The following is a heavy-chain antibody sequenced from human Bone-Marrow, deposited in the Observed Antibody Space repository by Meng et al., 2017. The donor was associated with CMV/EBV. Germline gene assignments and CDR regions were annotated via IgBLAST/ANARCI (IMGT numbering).Heavy chain of an antibody. CDR3: AKRSPAAIGDV. CDR2: ISYDGSNK. Sequence: GGSLRLSCAASGFTFSSYAMHWVRQAPGKGLEWVAVISYDGSNKYYADSVKGRFTISRDNSKNTLYLQMNSLRAEDTAVYYCAKRSPAAIGDVWGQGTTVTVSS. D-gene: IGHD2-2*01. V-gene: IGHV3-30*04. CDR1: GFTFSSYA. J-gene: IGHJ6*02.